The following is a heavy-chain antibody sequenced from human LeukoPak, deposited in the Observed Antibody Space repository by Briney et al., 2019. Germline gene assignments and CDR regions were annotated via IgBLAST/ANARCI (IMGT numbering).Heavy chain of an antibody. Sequence: ASVKVSCKASGYTFTGYYMHWVRQAPGQGLEWMGWINPNSGGTNYAQKFQGRVTMTRDTSISTAYMELSRLRSDDTAVYYCARDLKRGYSSGRYSWGTGSSNDFWGQGTLVTVSS. CDR3: ARDLKRGYSSGRYSWGTGSSNDF. CDR2: INPNSGGT. CDR1: GYTFTGYY. D-gene: IGHD6-19*01. J-gene: IGHJ4*02. V-gene: IGHV1-2*02.